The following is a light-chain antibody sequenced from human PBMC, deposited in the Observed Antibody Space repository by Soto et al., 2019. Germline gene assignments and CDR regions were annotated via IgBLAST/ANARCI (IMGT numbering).Light chain of an antibody. CDR1: QSVSSSY. CDR3: QQRNNWPPSIT. CDR2: EAS. Sequence: EIVLTQSPGTLSLSPGERATLSCRASQSVSSSYLAWYQQKPGQAPRLLIYEASNRATGIPARFSGSGSGTDFSLTISSLEPEDSAVYYCQQRNNWPPSITFGPGTRLEIK. V-gene: IGKV3D-20*02. J-gene: IGKJ5*01.